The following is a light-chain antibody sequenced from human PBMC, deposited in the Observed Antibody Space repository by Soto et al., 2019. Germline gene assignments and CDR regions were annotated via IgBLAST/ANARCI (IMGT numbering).Light chain of an antibody. CDR3: QQYNDWPPWT. V-gene: IGKV3-15*01. Sequence: EIVMTQSPATLSVSPGERATLSCRASQSVKSNLAWYQQKPGQPPRLLIYGASTRATGIPVRFSGGGSGTEFTLTIRNLQSEDFAVYYCQQYNDWPPWTCGQGTKVEIK. J-gene: IGKJ1*01. CDR2: GAS. CDR1: QSVKSN.